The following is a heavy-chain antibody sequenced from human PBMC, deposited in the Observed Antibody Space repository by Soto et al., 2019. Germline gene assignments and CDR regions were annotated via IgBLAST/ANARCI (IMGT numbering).Heavy chain of an antibody. CDR1: GGSFKSGSYS. V-gene: IGHV4-61*01. J-gene: IGHJ5*02. CDR2: VYHTGRT. CDR3: VRDVAAVGTDWFDP. D-gene: IGHD6-13*01. Sequence: SETLSLTCTVSGGSFKSGSYSWSWIRQPPGKELEWIGYVYHTGRTSYNPSLKSRVSISMDTSKKEIYLELTSVTAADTAVYYCVRDVAAVGTDWFDPWGQGTLVTVS.